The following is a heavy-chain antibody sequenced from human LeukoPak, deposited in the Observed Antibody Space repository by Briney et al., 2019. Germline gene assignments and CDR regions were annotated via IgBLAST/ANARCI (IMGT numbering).Heavy chain of an antibody. V-gene: IGHV1-2*06. J-gene: IGHJ6*02. D-gene: IGHD3-9*01. CDR3: ARDQSRYDILTGYPTYYYCYYGMDV. CDR1: GYTFTGYY. Sequence: ASVKVSCKASGYTFTGYYMHWVRQAPGQGLEWMGRINPNSGGTNYAQKFQGRVTMTRDTSISTAYMELSRLRSDDTAVYYCARDQSRYDILTGYPTYYYCYYGMDVWGQGTTVTVSS. CDR2: INPNSGGT.